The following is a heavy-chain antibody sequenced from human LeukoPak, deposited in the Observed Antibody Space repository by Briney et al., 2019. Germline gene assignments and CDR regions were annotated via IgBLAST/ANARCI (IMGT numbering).Heavy chain of an antibody. CDR1: GFTFSSYS. Sequence: GGSLRLSCAASGFTFSSYSMNWVRQAPGKGLEWVSYISSSSSTIYYADSVKGRFTISRDNAKNSLYLQMNSLRAEDTAVYYCARESRLRFLEWLLGDYFDYWGQGTLVTVSP. D-gene: IGHD3-3*01. CDR3: ARESRLRFLEWLLGDYFDY. V-gene: IGHV3-48*01. CDR2: ISSSSSTI. J-gene: IGHJ4*02.